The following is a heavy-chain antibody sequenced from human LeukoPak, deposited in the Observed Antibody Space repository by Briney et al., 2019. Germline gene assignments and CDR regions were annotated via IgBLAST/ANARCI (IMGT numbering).Heavy chain of an antibody. D-gene: IGHD2-21*02. V-gene: IGHV3-23*01. Sequence: GGSLRLSRAASGFTFSSYAMSWVRQAPGKGLEWVSAISGSGGSTYHADSVKGRFTISRDNSRNTLYLQMNSLRAEDTAVYYCAKSATATLPYYFDYWGQGTLVTVSS. CDR3: AKSATATLPYYFDY. CDR2: ISGSGGST. CDR1: GFTFSSYA. J-gene: IGHJ4*02.